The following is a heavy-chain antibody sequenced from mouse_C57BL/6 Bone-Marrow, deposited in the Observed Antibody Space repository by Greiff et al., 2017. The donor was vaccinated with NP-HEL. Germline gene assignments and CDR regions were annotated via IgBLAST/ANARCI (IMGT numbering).Heavy chain of an antibody. CDR1: GYSITSDY. V-gene: IGHV3-8*01. J-gene: IGHJ1*03. Sequence: EVQRVESGPGLAKPSQTLSLTCSVTGYSITSDYWNWIRKFPGNKLEYMGYISYSGSTYYNPSLTSRISITRDTSKNQYYLQLNSVTTEDTATDYCARYRDGYYLRYFDVWGTGTTVTVSS. CDR2: ISYSGST. CDR3: ARYRDGYYLRYFDV. D-gene: IGHD2-3*01.